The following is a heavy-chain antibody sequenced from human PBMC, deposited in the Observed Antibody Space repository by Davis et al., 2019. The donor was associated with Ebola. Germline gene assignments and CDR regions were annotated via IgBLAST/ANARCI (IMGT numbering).Heavy chain of an antibody. D-gene: IGHD5-12*01. Sequence: PSETLSLTCAASGFTFSSYGMYWVRQAPGKGLEWVTIIWYDGSNKYYADSVKGRFTISRDNSKNTLYLQMNSLRAEDTAVYYCASQVVAAIDYWGQGTLVTVSS. CDR2: IWYDGSNK. CDR1: GFTFSSYG. CDR3: ASQVVAAIDY. V-gene: IGHV3-33*01. J-gene: IGHJ4*02.